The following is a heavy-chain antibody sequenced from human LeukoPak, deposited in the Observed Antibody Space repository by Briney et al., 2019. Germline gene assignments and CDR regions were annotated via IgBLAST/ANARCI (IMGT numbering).Heavy chain of an antibody. D-gene: IGHD2-2*01. Sequence: AGGSLRLSCAASGFIFRNYGMTWVRQAPGEGLEWVSTISDSGGKIYYADSVRGRFTISRDNSKNTSYLQMNSLRAEDTAVYYCAKGVVVAPDVTPFDYWGQGTLVTVSS. CDR3: AKGVVVAPDVTPFDY. J-gene: IGHJ4*02. CDR1: GFIFRNYG. CDR2: ISDSGGKI. V-gene: IGHV3-23*01.